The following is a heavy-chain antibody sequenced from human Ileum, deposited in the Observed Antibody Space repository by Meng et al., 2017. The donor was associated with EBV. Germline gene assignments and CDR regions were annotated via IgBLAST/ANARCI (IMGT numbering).Heavy chain of an antibody. Sequence: AQLGQSGGEGKKPGASVKVSCKASGYTFTNYGITWVRQAPGQGLEWMGWISAYNGNTNYAQTLQGRVTMTTDTSTSTAYMELGSLRSDDTAVYYCARVEVGITSGDYWGQGTLVTVSS. CDR3: ARVEVGITSGDY. V-gene: IGHV1-18*01. J-gene: IGHJ4*02. D-gene: IGHD1-26*01. CDR2: ISAYNGNT. CDR1: GYTFTNYG.